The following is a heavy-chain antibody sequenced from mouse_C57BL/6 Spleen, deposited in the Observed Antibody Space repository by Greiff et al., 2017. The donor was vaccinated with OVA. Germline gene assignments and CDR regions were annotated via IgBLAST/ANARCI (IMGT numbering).Heavy chain of an antibody. CDR1: GFNIKDYY. CDR3: ASYYGSSVYAMDY. V-gene: IGHV14-2*01. Sequence: EVKLMESGAELVKPGASVKLSCTASGFNIKDYYMHWVKQRTEQGLEWIGRIDPEDGETKYAPKFQGKATITADTSSNTAYLQLSSLTSEDTAVYYCASYYGSSVYAMDYWGQGTSVTVSS. J-gene: IGHJ4*01. CDR2: IDPEDGET. D-gene: IGHD1-1*01.